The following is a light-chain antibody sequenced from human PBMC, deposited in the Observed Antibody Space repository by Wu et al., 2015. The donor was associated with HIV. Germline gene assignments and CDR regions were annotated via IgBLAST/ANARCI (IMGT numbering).Light chain of an antibody. Sequence: EVLMTQSPATLSVSPGERATLSCRASQSVSYKLAWFQQKPGQAPRVVIYDASIRVPGVPARFSGHGFGTEFTLTISSVQSEDFGVYYCQRYNDWPMTFGQGTRL. CDR2: DAS. CDR1: QSVSYK. V-gene: IGKV3-15*01. J-gene: IGKJ5*01. CDR3: QRYNDWPMT.